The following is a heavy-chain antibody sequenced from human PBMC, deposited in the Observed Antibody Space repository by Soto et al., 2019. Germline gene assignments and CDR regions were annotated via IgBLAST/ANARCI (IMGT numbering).Heavy chain of an antibody. CDR1: GFTFSDYY. CDR3: ARDGYHYVMDL. Sequence: GGSLRLSCAASGFTFSDYYMSWIRQAPGKGLEWVSYISSSSSYTNYADSVKGRFTISRDNAKNSLYLQMNSLGDDDTGVYYCARDGYHYVMDLWGQGTTVTVSS. J-gene: IGHJ6*02. V-gene: IGHV3-11*06. CDR2: ISSSSSYT.